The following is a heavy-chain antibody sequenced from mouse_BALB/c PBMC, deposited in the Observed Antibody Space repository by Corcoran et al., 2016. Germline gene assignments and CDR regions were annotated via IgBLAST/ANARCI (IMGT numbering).Heavy chain of an antibody. CDR2: INPYNDGT. V-gene: IGHV1S136*01. CDR3: ARRRDGRNYAMDY. Sequence: EVQLQQSGPELVKTGASVKMSSKASRCTFTSYVMRWVKQKPGQGLEWIGYINPYNDGTKYNEKFKGKGTLTSDKSSSTAYMELSSLTSEDSAVYYCARRRDGRNYAMDYWGQGTSVTVSS. CDR1: RCTFTSYV. D-gene: IGHD1-1*01. J-gene: IGHJ4*01.